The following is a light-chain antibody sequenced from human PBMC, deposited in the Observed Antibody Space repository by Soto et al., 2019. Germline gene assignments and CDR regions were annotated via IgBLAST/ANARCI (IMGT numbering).Light chain of an antibody. CDR3: AAWDDSLNGHV. Sequence: PVRTQPPSGSGAHGQRVSITCSGSSFNIGSNTVNWFQQLPETAPKLLIYSNNQRPSGVPDRFSASKSGTSASLAISGLKSEDEADYYCAAWDDSLNGHVFGTGTKVTVL. CDR1: SFNIGSNT. V-gene: IGLV1-44*01. CDR2: SNN. J-gene: IGLJ1*01.